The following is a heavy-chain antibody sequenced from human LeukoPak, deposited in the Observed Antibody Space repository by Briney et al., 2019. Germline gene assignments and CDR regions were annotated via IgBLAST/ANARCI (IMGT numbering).Heavy chain of an antibody. D-gene: IGHD2-2*01. J-gene: IGHJ6*01. CDR3: ARVLDIVVVIVVSRHYGLDV. Sequence: ASVKVSCKASGYIYTNYGISWVRQAPGQGLEWMGWISAYNGNTNYVQKFQGRVTMTTDTSTTTAYMELRSLRSDDTAVYYCARVLDIVVVIVVSRHYGLDVWGQGTTVTVSS. V-gene: IGHV1-18*01. CDR2: ISAYNGNT. CDR1: GYIYTNYG.